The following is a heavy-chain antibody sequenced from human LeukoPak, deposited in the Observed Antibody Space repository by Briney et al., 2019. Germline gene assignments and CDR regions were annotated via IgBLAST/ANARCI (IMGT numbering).Heavy chain of an antibody. J-gene: IGHJ6*02. D-gene: IGHD6-13*01. V-gene: IGHV4-59*08. CDR3: ARWAQQQLVQVTYYYYGMDV. CDR2: IYYSGST. CDR1: GGSISSYY. Sequence: SETLSLTCTVSGGSISSYYWSWIRQPPGKGLEWIGYIYYSGSTNYNPSLKSRVTISVDTSKNQFSLKLSSVTAADTAVYYCARWAQQQLVQVTYYYYGMDVWGQGTTVTVSS.